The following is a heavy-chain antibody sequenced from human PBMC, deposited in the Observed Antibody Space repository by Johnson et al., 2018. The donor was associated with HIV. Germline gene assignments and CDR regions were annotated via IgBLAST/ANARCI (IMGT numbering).Heavy chain of an antibody. Sequence: VQLVESGGGLVQPGGSLRLSCAASGFTLSRYDMHWVRQATGKGLEWVSAIGTAGYTYYPGSVTGRFTISRENAKNSLYLQMNSLRAGDTAVYYCAKERHLVRAFDIWGQGTMVTVSS. CDR2: IGTAGYT. CDR1: GFTLSRYD. V-gene: IGHV3-13*01. D-gene: IGHD6-6*01. J-gene: IGHJ3*02. CDR3: AKERHLVRAFDI.